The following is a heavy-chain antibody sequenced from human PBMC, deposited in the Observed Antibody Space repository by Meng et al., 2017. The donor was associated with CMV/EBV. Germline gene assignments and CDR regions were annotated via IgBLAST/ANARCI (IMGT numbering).Heavy chain of an antibody. D-gene: IGHD6-13*01. CDR2: IRSKANSYAT. CDR3: RAEAEAGTDIDY. Sequence: GESLKISCAASGFTFSGSAMHWVRQASGKGLEWVGRIRSKANSYATAYAASVKGRFTISRDDSKNTAYLQMNSLKTEDTAVYYCRAEAEAGTDIDYWGQGTLVTVSS. CDR1: GFTFSGSA. J-gene: IGHJ4*02. V-gene: IGHV3-73*01.